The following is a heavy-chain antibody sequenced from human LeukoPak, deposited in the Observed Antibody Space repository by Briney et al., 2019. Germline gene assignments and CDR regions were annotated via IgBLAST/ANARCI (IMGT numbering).Heavy chain of an antibody. CDR2: MNPNSGNT. CDR1: GYTFTSYD. Sequence: ASVKVSCKASGYTFTSYDINWVRQATGQGLEWMGWMNPNSGNTGYAQKFQGRVTMTRNTSISTAYMELSSLRSEDTAVYYCARVLRYSSSWLRGGNWFDPWGQGTLVTVSS. J-gene: IGHJ5*02. CDR3: ARVLRYSSSWLRGGNWFDP. D-gene: IGHD6-13*01. V-gene: IGHV1-8*01.